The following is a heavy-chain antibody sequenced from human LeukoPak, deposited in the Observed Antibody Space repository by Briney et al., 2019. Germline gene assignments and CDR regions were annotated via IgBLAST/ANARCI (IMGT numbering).Heavy chain of an antibody. J-gene: IGHJ5*02. CDR2: INPILDQT. CDR1: GGTFSDYA. Sequence: SVKVSCKASGGTFSDYAISWVRQAPGQGLEWMGRINPILDQTNYAQKFQGRVTFTADKSTTTVYMELSSLRSEDTAMYYCAPSGYDYDWFDPWGQGTLVTVSS. V-gene: IGHV1-69*04. D-gene: IGHD5-12*01. CDR3: APSGYDYDWFDP.